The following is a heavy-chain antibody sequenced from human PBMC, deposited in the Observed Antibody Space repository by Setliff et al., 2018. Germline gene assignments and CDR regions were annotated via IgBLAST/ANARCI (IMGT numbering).Heavy chain of an antibody. J-gene: IGHJ6*03. V-gene: IGHV4-38-2*01. CDR1: GFSISSGYY. Sequence: TLSLTCAVSGFSISSGYYWGWIRQPPGKGLEWIVNIHHSGKAYYNPSLKSRVTMSVDTSKNHVSLKLSSVTAADTAVYYCARGRRGVPYYYYYYMDVWGKGTTVTSP. CDR2: IHHSGKA. CDR3: ARGRRGVPYYYYYYMDV. D-gene: IGHD2-8*01.